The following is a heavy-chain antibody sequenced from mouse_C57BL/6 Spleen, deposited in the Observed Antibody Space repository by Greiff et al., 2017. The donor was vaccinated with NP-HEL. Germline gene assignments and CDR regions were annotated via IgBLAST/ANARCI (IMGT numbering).Heavy chain of an antibody. J-gene: IGHJ3*01. CDR2: IDPSDSYT. V-gene: IGHV1-50*01. CDR1: GYTFTSYW. Sequence: QVQLQQPGAELVKPGASVKLSCKASGYTFTSYWMQWVKQRPGQGLEWIGEIDPSDSYTNYNQKFKGKATLTVDTSSSTAYMQLSSLTSGDSAVYYCAREETGFAYWGQGTLVTVSA. CDR3: AREETGFAY.